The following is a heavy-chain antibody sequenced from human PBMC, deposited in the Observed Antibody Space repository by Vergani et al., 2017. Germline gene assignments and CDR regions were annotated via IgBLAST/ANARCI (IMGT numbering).Heavy chain of an antibody. J-gene: IGHJ6*04. CDR3: ARDLNDFRLVEGGYYYYGMDV. V-gene: IGHV4-39*02. CDR1: GGSISSSSYY. CDR2: IYYSGST. D-gene: IGHD3-3*01. Sequence: QVQLQESGPGLVKPSETLSLTCTVSGGSISSSSYYWGWIRQPPGKGLEWIGSIYYSGSTYYNPSPKSRVTISVDTSKNQFSLKLSSVTAADTAVYYCARDLNDFRLVEGGYYYYGMDVWGEGTTVTVSS.